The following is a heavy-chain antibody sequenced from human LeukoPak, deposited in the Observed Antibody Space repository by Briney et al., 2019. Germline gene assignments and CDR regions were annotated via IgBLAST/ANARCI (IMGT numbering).Heavy chain of an antibody. Sequence: GGSLRLSCAASGFTFDDYGMSWVRQAPGKGLEWVSVIYSGGSTYYADSVKGRFTISRDNSKNTLYLQMNSLRAEDTAVYYCARISTSCFDYWGQGTLVTVSS. D-gene: IGHD2-2*01. CDR1: GFTFDDYG. CDR2: IYSGGST. V-gene: IGHV3-66*01. J-gene: IGHJ4*02. CDR3: ARISTSCFDY.